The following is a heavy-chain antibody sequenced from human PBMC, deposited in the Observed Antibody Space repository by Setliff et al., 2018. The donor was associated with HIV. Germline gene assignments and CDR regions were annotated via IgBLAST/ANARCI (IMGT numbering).Heavy chain of an antibody. CDR2: IYYSGST. CDR3: ARGRYYYDSSGYYYYFDY. J-gene: IGHJ4*02. V-gene: IGHV4-30-4*08. Sequence: PSETLSLTCTVSGGSISSGDYYWSWIRQPPGKGLEWIGYIYYSGSTYYNPYLKSRVTISVDTSKNQFSLKLSSVTAAATAVYYCARGRYYYDSSGYYYYFDYWGQGTLVTVSS. D-gene: IGHD3-22*01. CDR1: GGSISSGDYY.